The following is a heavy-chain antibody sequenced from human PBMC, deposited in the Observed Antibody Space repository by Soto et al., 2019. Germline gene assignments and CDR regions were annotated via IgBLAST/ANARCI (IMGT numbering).Heavy chain of an antibody. CDR2: ISYSGST. Sequence: PSETLSLTCTVSGGSVSSGSYYWSWIRQPPGKGLEWIGYISYSGSTNYNPSLKSRLPISEDPSKNQFSLKLSSVTAADTAIYYCAKDQGPLGGVYYGPGRYGMDVWGPGTTVTVSS. CDR3: AKDQGPLGGVYYGPGRYGMDV. D-gene: IGHD1-26*01. J-gene: IGHJ6*02. CDR1: GGSVSSGSYY. V-gene: IGHV4-61*01.